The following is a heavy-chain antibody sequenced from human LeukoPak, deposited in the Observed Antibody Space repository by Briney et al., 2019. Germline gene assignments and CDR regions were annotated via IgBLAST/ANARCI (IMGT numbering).Heavy chain of an antibody. CDR2: ISGSGGST. CDR3: AKDQDYYDSGGIDY. D-gene: IGHD3-10*01. J-gene: IGHJ4*02. CDR1: GVTVGNNY. V-gene: IGHV3-23*01. Sequence: GGSLRLSCAASGVTVGNNYMNWVRQAPGKGLEWVSGISGSGGSTYYADSVKGRFTISRDNSRNTLYLQTNSLRAEDTAVYYCAKDQDYYDSGGIDYWGQGTLVTVSS.